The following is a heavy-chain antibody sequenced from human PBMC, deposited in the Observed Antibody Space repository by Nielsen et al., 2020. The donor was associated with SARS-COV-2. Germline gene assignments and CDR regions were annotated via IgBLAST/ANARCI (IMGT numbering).Heavy chain of an antibody. J-gene: IGHJ5*02. D-gene: IGHD3-3*01. CDR3: AREGAIFGVPYSWFDP. Sequence: GESLKISCAVSGFTFSSYWMTWVRQAPGKGLEWVANINQDGFEKYFVDSVKGRFTISRDNAKNSLYLQMNSLRAEDTAVYYCAREGAIFGVPYSWFDPWGQGTLVTVSS. CDR2: INQDGFEK. CDR1: GFTFSSYW. V-gene: IGHV3-7*03.